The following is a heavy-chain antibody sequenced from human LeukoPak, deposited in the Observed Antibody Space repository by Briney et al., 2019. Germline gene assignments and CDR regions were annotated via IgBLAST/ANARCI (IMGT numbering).Heavy chain of an antibody. CDR2: IYYSGST. CDR3: ARAITMVRGHYDAFDI. Sequence: PSETLSLTCTVSGDSISTYYWSWIRQPPGKGLEWIGYIYYSGSTNYNPSLKSRVTMSLDTSKNQFSLKLSSVTAADTAVYYCARAITMVRGHYDAFDIWGQGTMVTVSS. D-gene: IGHD3-10*01. J-gene: IGHJ3*02. V-gene: IGHV4-59*01. CDR1: GDSISTYY.